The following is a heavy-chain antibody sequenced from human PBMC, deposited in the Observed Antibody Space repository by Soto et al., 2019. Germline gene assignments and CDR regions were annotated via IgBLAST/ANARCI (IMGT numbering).Heavy chain of an antibody. CDR1: GGTFSSYA. Sequence: QVPLVQSGAEVKKPGSSVKVSCKASGGTFSSYAISWVRQAPGQGLEWMGGIIPIFGTANYAQKFQGRVTITADESTSTAYMELSSLRSEDTAVYYCARVPDYYDSSGYPRAFDIWGQGTMVTVSS. J-gene: IGHJ3*02. V-gene: IGHV1-69*01. D-gene: IGHD3-22*01. CDR3: ARVPDYYDSSGYPRAFDI. CDR2: IIPIFGTA.